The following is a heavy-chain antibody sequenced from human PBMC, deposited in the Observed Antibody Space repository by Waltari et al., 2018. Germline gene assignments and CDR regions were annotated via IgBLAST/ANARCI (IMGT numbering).Heavy chain of an antibody. D-gene: IGHD4-17*01. CDR1: GGSISSYY. V-gene: IGHV4-59*01. Sequence: QVQLQESGPGLVKPSETLSLTCTVSGGSISSYYWSWIRQPPGKGLEWIGYIYYSGSTNSNPSLKSRVTISVDTSKNQFSLKLSSVTAADTAVYYCARADGDYLFDYWGQGTLVTVSS. J-gene: IGHJ4*02. CDR2: IYYSGST. CDR3: ARADGDYLFDY.